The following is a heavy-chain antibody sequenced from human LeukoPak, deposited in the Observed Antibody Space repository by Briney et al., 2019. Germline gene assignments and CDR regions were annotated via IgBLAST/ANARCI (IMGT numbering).Heavy chain of an antibody. J-gene: IGHJ5*02. CDR1: GGSISSYY. D-gene: IGHD3-22*01. CDR3: ARGYYLEGYNWFDP. Sequence: SETLSLTCTVSGGSISSYYWSWIRQPPGKGLEWIGYIYYSGSTNYNPSLKSRVTISVDTSKNQFSLKLSSVTAADTAVYYCARGYYLEGYNWFDPWGQGTLVTVSS. V-gene: IGHV4-59*01. CDR2: IYYSGST.